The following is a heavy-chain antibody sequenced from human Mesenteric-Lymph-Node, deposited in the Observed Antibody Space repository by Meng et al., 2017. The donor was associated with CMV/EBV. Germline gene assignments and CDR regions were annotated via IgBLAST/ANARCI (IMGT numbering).Heavy chain of an antibody. V-gene: IGHV1-69*01. CDR3: ARDRVSGDHIT. J-gene: IGHJ5*02. D-gene: IGHD7-27*01. Sequence: ACKASGGTFGRNGISWVRQAPGQGLEWMGGIIPRLSMTNYAQNFQGRLTITADESTGTAYMDLSRLRSEDTAMYYCARDRVSGDHITWGQGTLVTVSS. CDR2: IIPRLSMT. CDR1: GGTFGRNG.